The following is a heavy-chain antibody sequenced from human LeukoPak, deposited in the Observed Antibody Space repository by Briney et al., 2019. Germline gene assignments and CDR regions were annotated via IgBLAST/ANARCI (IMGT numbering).Heavy chain of an antibody. Sequence: SETLSLTCSVSGDSISTSSYYWGWIRQPPGRGLEWIGNIYHSGSTYYNPSLKSRVSISVDTSKNQFSLKLSSVTAADTAVYYCARRGGSFSGWSDYWGQGTLVTVSS. V-gene: IGHV4-39*01. J-gene: IGHJ4*02. CDR3: ARRGGSFSGWSDY. CDR2: IYHSGST. CDR1: GDSISTSSYY. D-gene: IGHD6-19*01.